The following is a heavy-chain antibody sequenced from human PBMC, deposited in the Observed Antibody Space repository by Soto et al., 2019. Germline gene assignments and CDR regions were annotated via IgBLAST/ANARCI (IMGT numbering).Heavy chain of an antibody. Sequence: QVQLVESGGGVVQPGRSLRLSCAASGFTFSAYGMHWVRQAPGKGLEWVAVISKDGSTTYDVDSVKGRFTISRDSSKNTLYLQMNSLRTEDTAVYYCAKETHSSGYGSYFDYWGLGTLVTVSS. V-gene: IGHV3-30*18. CDR2: ISKDGSTT. CDR1: GFTFSAYG. CDR3: AKETHSSGYGSYFDY. D-gene: IGHD3-22*01. J-gene: IGHJ4*02.